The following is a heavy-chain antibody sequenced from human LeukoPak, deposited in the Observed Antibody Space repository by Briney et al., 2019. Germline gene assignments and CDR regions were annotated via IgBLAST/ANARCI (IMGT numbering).Heavy chain of an antibody. CDR3: AKDFYGDYYFDY. CDR1: GFTFSSYS. V-gene: IGHV3-23*01. D-gene: IGHD4-17*01. J-gene: IGHJ4*02. CDR2: ISGSGGNT. Sequence: GGSLRLSCAASGFTFSSYSMNWVRQAPGKGLEWVSGISGSGGNTYYADSVKGRFTLSRDNSKNTLYLQMKSLRAEDTAVYFCAKDFYGDYYFDYWGQGTLVTVSS.